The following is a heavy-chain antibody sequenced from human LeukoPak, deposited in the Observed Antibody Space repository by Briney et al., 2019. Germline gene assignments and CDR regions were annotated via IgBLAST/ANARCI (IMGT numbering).Heavy chain of an antibody. D-gene: IGHD5-12*01. CDR2: INPNSGGT. Sequence: ASVKVSCKASGYTFTDYYIHWVRQAPGQGLEWMGWINPNSGGTNSAQKFQGRVTMTSDTSISTDYIELSRLTSDDTAVYYCARDGSLDYWGQGTLVTVSS. J-gene: IGHJ4*02. V-gene: IGHV1-2*02. CDR1: GYTFTDYY. CDR3: ARDGSLDY.